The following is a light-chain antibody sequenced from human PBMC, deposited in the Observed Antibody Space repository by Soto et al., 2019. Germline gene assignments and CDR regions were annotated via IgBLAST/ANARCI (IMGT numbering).Light chain of an antibody. CDR1: QSVSSY. CDR2: DAS. Sequence: EIVLTQSPATLSLSPGERATLSCRASQSVSSYLAWYQQKPGQAPRLLIYDASNRATGIPARFSGSGSGTDFTLTISSLEPEDFAVYYCQQHSNWLDTFGQGTKLEIK. CDR3: QQHSNWLDT. V-gene: IGKV3-11*01. J-gene: IGKJ2*01.